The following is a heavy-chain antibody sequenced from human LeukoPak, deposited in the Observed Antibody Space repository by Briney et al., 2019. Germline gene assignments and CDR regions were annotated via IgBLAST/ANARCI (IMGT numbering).Heavy chain of an antibody. Sequence: GASVKVSCKASGYTFTGYYMHWVRQAPGQGLEWMGWINPDIGSTNYAQKFQGRVTMTRDTSISTAYMELSRLRSDDTAVYYCARGLIVEAGKGTLFDYWGQGTLVTVSS. V-gene: IGHV1-2*02. CDR2: INPDIGST. CDR1: GYTFTGYY. D-gene: IGHD6-13*01. CDR3: ARGLIVEAGKGTLFDY. J-gene: IGHJ4*02.